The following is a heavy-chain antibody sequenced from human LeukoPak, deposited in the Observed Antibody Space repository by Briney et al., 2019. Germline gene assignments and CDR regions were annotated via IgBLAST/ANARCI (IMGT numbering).Heavy chain of an antibody. CDR3: ARPDYSSGWYYFDY. CDR2: INHSGST. Sequence: SETLSLTCAVYGGSFSGYYWSWIRQPPGKGLEWIGEINHSGSTNYNPSLKSRVTISVDTSKNQFSMKLSSVTAADTAVYYCARPDYSSGWYYFDYWGQGTLVTVSS. V-gene: IGHV4-34*01. J-gene: IGHJ4*02. D-gene: IGHD6-19*01. CDR1: GGSFSGYY.